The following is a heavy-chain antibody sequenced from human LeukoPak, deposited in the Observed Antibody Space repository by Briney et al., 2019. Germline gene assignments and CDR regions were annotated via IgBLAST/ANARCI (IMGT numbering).Heavy chain of an antibody. CDR2: ISAYNGNT. CDR1: GYTFTSYG. Sequence: ASVKVSCKASGYTFTSYGISWVRQAPGQGLEWMGWISAYNGNTNYAQKLQGRVTMTTDTSTSTAYMELRSLRSDDAAVYYCARSSRLSIVGATTPFGYWGQGTLVTVSS. V-gene: IGHV1-18*01. J-gene: IGHJ4*02. CDR3: ARSSRLSIVGATTPFGY. D-gene: IGHD1-26*01.